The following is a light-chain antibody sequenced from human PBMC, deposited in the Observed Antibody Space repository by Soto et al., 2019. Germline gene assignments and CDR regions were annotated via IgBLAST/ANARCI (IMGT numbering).Light chain of an antibody. CDR2: EVN. J-gene: IGLJ1*01. Sequence: QSALTQPASVSGSPGQSVTISCTGASSDFGGYDYVSWYQQHPGKAPKLILYEVNNRPSGVSNHFSGSKSGNTASLIISGLQADDEADYYCSSYSTTSTLVFGSGTKLTVL. CDR1: SSDFGGYDY. CDR3: SSYSTTSTLV. V-gene: IGLV2-14*01.